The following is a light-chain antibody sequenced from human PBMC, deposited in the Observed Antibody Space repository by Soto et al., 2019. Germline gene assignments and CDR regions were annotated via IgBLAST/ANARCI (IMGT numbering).Light chain of an antibody. J-gene: IGKJ1*01. CDR1: QSVSSSH. Sequence: EVELTQSPGTLSLSPGERATLSCRASQSVSSSHLAWYQQKRGQAPRLLIYDTSTRATGIPDRFSGSGSGTDFTLTVTSLQSEDFGIYYCQQYTDWPTTFGRGTKVDIK. CDR2: DTS. CDR3: QQYTDWPTT. V-gene: IGKV3D-20*02.